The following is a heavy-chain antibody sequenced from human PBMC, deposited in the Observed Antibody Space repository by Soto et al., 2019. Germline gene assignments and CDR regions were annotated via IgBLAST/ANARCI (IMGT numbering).Heavy chain of an antibody. CDR3: ARADYGDYDDAFDI. D-gene: IGHD4-17*01. CDR1: GFTFSSYW. CDR2: IKQDGSEK. Sequence: EVQLVESGGGLVQPGGSLRLSCAASGFTFSSYWMSWVRQAPGKGLEWVANIKQDGSEKYYVDSVKGRFTISRDNAKNSLYLQMNRLRAEDTAVYYCARADYGDYDDAFDIWGQGTMVTVSS. J-gene: IGHJ3*02. V-gene: IGHV3-7*03.